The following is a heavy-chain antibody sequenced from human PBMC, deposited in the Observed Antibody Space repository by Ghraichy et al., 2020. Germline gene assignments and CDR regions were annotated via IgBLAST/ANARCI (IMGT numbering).Heavy chain of an antibody. Sequence: SETLSLTCAVYGGSFSGYYWSWIRQPPGKGLEWIGEINRSGTTNYIPSLKSRAAISMDTSKNQFSLNLNSVTAADTAVYFCARGMKWAAAGQYYFDYWGQGTLVTVSS. J-gene: IGHJ4*02. V-gene: IGHV4-34*01. CDR3: ARGMKWAAAGQYYFDY. CDR2: INRSGTT. D-gene: IGHD6-25*01. CDR1: GGSFSGYY.